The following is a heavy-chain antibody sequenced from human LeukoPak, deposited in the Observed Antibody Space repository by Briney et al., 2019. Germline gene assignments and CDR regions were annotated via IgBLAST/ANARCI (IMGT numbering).Heavy chain of an antibody. CDR1: GFTFSSYG. Sequence: PGGSLRLSCAASGFTFSSYGMSWVRQAPGKGLEWVSYISSSGSTIYYADSVKGRFTISRDNAKNSLYLQMNSLGDEDTAVYYCTRDHYWSFDIWGQGTMVTVSS. CDR3: TRDHYWSFDI. D-gene: IGHD2-8*02. CDR2: ISSSGSTI. V-gene: IGHV3-48*02. J-gene: IGHJ3*02.